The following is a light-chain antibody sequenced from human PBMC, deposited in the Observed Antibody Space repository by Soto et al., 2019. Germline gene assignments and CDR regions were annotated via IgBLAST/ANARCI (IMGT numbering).Light chain of an antibody. Sequence: MLTRSPVTLSLSPRERATLSCRASQSVSSSYLAWYQQKPGQAPRLLIYGASSRATGIPDRFSGSGSGTDFTLTISRLEPEDFAVYYCQQYGSSRPFGQGTKVDIK. V-gene: IGKV3-20*01. CDR2: GAS. J-gene: IGKJ1*01. CDR3: QQYGSSRP. CDR1: QSVSSSY.